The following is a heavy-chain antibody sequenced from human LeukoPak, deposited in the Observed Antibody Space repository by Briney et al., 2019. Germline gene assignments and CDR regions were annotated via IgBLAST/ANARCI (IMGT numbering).Heavy chain of an antibody. D-gene: IGHD3-10*01. CDR1: GGSMSGRSYY. CDR2: AFYTGTT. Sequence: PSETLSLTCTVSGGSMSGRSYYWGWIRQPPGKKPEWIGSAFYTGTTYYHPSLKSRVPILVDTSRNQFSLNLNSVTAADTAVYYCARHRELWLSMDYWGQGLLVTVSS. V-gene: IGHV4-39*01. J-gene: IGHJ4*02. CDR3: ARHRELWLSMDY.